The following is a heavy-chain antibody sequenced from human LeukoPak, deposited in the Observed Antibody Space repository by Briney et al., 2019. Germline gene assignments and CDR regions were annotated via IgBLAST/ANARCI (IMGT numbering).Heavy chain of an antibody. CDR2: IYYSGST. J-gene: IGHJ4*02. Sequence: SQTLSLTCTVSGGSISSGGYYWSWIRQHPGKGLEWIGYIYYSGSTYYNPSLKSRVTISVDTSKNQSSLKLSSVTAADTAVYYCARDPVGYSYGYNYFDYWGQGTLVTVSS. CDR1: GGSISSGGYY. CDR3: ARDPVGYSYGYNYFDY. D-gene: IGHD5-18*01. V-gene: IGHV4-31*03.